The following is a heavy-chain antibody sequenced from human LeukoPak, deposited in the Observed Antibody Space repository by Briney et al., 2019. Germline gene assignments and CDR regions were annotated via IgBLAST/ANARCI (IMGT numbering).Heavy chain of an antibody. CDR3: ARDIGYSYGPDAFDI. Sequence: GASVKVSCKASGYTFTSYYMHWVRQAPGQGLEWMGIINPSGGSTSYAQKFQGRVTMTRDTSTSTVYMELSSLRSEDAAVYYCARDIGYSYGPDAFDIWGQGTMVTVSS. D-gene: IGHD5-18*01. V-gene: IGHV1-46*01. CDR1: GYTFTSYY. CDR2: INPSGGST. J-gene: IGHJ3*02.